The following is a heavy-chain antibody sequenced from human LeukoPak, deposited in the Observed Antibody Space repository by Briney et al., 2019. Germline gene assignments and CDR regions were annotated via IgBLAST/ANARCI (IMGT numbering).Heavy chain of an antibody. CDR2: IYYSGST. D-gene: IGHD3-10*01. V-gene: IGHV4-59*01. CDR1: GASISNYY. J-gene: IGHJ3*02. CDR3: ARDRGYLDGFDI. Sequence: SETLSLTCTVSGASISNYYWSWIRQPPGKGLEWIGCIYYSGSTNYNPSLNSRVTISVDKSKSQLSLKLSSVTAADTAVYYCARDRGYLDGFDIWGQGTMVTVSS.